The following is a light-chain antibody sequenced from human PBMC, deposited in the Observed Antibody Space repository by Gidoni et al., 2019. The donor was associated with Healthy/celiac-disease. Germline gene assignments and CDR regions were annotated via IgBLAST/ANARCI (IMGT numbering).Light chain of an antibody. CDR2: DVT. CDR1: SSDVGAYDY. Sequence: QSALTQPASVSGSPGQSITISCTGTSSDVGAYDYVSWYQQLPDKAPKLMLYDVTIRPSGVSNRFSGSKSGNTASLTISGLQAEDEAVYYCYSYTTSSTLLFGGGTKVTV. V-gene: IGLV2-14*03. CDR3: YSYTTSSTLL. J-gene: IGLJ3*02.